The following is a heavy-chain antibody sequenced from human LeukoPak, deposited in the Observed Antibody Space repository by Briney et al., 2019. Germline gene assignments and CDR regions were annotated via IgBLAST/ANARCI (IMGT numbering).Heavy chain of an antibody. CDR2: ISSSGSAI. Sequence: GGSLRLSCAASGFPLSSYSINWVRQAPGKGLEWVSYISSSGSAIYYVDSVKGRFTVSKDNAKNSLFLQMNRPRAEDTAVYYCVRVKGSYFDYWGQGALVTASS. CDR3: VRVKGSYFDY. D-gene: IGHD2-15*01. CDR1: GFPLSSYS. V-gene: IGHV3-48*01. J-gene: IGHJ4*02.